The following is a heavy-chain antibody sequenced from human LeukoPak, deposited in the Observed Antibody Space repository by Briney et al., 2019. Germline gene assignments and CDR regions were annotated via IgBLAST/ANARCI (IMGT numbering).Heavy chain of an antibody. CDR2: FDPEDGET. D-gene: IGHD4-23*01. V-gene: IGHV1-24*01. CDR1: GYTLTELS. CDR3: ATRDGFYGGTFDY. Sequence: ASVKVSCKVSGYTLTELSMHWVRQTPGKGLEWMGGFDPEDGETIYAQKFQGRVTMTEDTSTDTAYMELSSLRSEDTAVYYCATRDGFYGGTFDYWGQGTLVTVFS. J-gene: IGHJ4*02.